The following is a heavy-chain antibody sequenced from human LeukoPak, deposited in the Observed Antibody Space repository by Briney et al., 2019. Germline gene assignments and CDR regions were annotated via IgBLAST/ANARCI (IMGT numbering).Heavy chain of an antibody. V-gene: IGHV1-24*01. CDR1: GYSLTELS. CDR3: ATGPTMPEPNTSPGLLDF. Sequence: ASVKVSRKVSGYSLTELSMHWVRQAPGKGLEWMGGVDPESGAAMYAQKLQGRVTMTEDTSTDTAYMELNSLTSDDTAVYYCATGPTMPEPNTSPGLLDFWGQGTLVTVSS. J-gene: IGHJ4*02. D-gene: IGHD2-2*01. CDR2: VDPESGAA.